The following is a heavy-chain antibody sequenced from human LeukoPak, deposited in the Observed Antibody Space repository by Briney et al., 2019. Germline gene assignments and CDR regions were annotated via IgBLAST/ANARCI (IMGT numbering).Heavy chain of an antibody. CDR3: AKDLEGYDFWSGYYDGFDY. CDR1: GFTFSSYG. CDR2: IRYDGSNK. V-gene: IGHV3-30*02. Sequence: GGSLRLSCAASGFTFSSYGMHWVRQAPGKGLEWVAFIRYDGSNKYYADSVKGRFTISRDNSKNTLYLQMNSLRAEDTAVYYCAKDLEGYDFWSGYYDGFDYWGQGTQVTVSS. J-gene: IGHJ4*02. D-gene: IGHD3-3*01.